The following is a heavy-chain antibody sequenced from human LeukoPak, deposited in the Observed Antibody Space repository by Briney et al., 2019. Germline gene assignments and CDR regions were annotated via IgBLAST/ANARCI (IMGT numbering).Heavy chain of an antibody. Sequence: ASVKVSCKASGDTFTSYGITWVRQAPGQGVEWMGWISTYNGNTSYAQKLQGRVTMTTDTSTSTAYMELRSLKSDDTAVYYCARGRDWNYAFDYWGQGTLVTVSS. J-gene: IGHJ4*02. D-gene: IGHD1-7*01. CDR3: ARGRDWNYAFDY. V-gene: IGHV1-18*01. CDR1: GDTFTSYG. CDR2: ISTYNGNT.